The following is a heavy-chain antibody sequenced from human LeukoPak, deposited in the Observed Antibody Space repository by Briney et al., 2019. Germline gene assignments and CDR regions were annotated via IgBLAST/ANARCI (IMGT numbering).Heavy chain of an antibody. CDR2: IYYSGGT. CDR3: ARATLWFGELLSGDYYYYYMDV. J-gene: IGHJ6*03. CDR1: GGSISSYY. Sequence: SETLSLTCTVSGGSISSYYWSWIRQPPGKGLEWIGYIYYSGGTNYNPSLKSRVTISVDTSKNQFSLKLSSVTAADTAVYYCARATLWFGELLSGDYYYYYMDVWGKGTTVTVSS. D-gene: IGHD3-10*01. V-gene: IGHV4-59*01.